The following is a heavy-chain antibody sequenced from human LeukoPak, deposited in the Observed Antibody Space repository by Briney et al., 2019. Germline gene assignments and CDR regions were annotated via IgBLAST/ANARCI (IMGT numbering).Heavy chain of an antibody. V-gene: IGHV6-1*01. Sequence: SQTLSLTCAISGDSVSSNSAAWNWIRQSPSRGLEWLGRTYYRSKWYNDYAVSVKSRITINPDISKNQFSLQLNSVTPEDTAVYYCAREELWFGELLSYYFDYWGQGTLVTVSS. CDR2: TYYRSKWYN. CDR3: AREELWFGELLSYYFDY. J-gene: IGHJ4*02. CDR1: GDSVSSNSAA. D-gene: IGHD3-10*01.